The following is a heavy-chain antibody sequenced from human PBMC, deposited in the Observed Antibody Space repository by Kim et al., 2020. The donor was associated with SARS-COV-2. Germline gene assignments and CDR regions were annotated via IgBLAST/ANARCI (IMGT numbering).Heavy chain of an antibody. CDR1: GGTFSSYA. D-gene: IGHD3-22*01. Sequence: SVKVSCKASGGTFSSYAISRVRQAPGQGLEWMGGIIPIFGTANYAQKFQGRVTITADESTSTAYMELSSLRSEDTAVYYCAREITMIVVVIGREEWKAFDIWGQGTMGTVSS. CDR2: IIPIFGTA. CDR3: AREITMIVVVIGREEWKAFDI. J-gene: IGHJ3*02. V-gene: IGHV1-69*13.